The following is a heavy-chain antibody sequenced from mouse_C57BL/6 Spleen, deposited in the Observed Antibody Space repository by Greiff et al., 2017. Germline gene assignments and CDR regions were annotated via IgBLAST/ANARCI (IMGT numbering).Heavy chain of an antibody. V-gene: IGHV1-55*01. CDR1: GYTFTSYW. CDR2: IYPGSGST. D-gene: IGHD4-1*01. J-gene: IGHJ2*01. CDR3: ARSGNSFDS. Sequence: QVQLQQPGAELVKPGASVKMSCKASGYTFTSYWITWVKQRPGQGLEWIGDIYPGSGSTNYNEKFKSKATLTVATSSSTAYMQLSSLTSADSAVYYSARSGNSFDSWGQGTPLTVSP.